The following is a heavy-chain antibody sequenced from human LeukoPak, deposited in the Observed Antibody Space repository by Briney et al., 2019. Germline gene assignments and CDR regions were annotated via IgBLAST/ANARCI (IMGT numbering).Heavy chain of an antibody. J-gene: IGHJ4*02. Sequence: GGSPRLSCAASGFIFSDYYMSWIRQAPGKGLEWVSYISSGGSSIYYADSVKGRFTISRDNAKNSLYLQMNSLRAEDTAVYYCAREPYYDSSGYCLDYWGQGTLVTVSS. CDR2: ISSGGSSI. V-gene: IGHV3-11*01. CDR3: AREPYYDSSGYCLDY. CDR1: GFIFSDYY. D-gene: IGHD3-22*01.